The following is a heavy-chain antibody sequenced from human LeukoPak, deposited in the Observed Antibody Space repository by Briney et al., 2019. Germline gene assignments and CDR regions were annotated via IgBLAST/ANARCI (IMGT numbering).Heavy chain of an antibody. Sequence: ASVKVSCKASGYTFTDYYMHWVRQAPGQDLEWMGWINPNSGGTNYAQRFQGLVTMTTDTSTSTAYMELRSLRSDDTAMYYCARDGIRDGSWSRFDYWGQGTLVTVSS. CDR2: INPNSGGT. CDR3: ARDGIRDGSWSRFDY. J-gene: IGHJ4*02. V-gene: IGHV1-2*02. D-gene: IGHD6-13*01. CDR1: GYTFTDYY.